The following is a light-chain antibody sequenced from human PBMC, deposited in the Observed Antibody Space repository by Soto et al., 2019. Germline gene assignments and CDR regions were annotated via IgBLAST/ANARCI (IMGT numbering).Light chain of an antibody. V-gene: IGKV3-20*01. Sequence: EIVLTQSPGTLSLSPGERATLSCRASQSVSSNYLAWYQQKPGQAPRLLIYGASSRATGIPDRFSGSGSGTAFTLTIIRREPEDFAVYYCRQYSSARGLTFGGGTTVEIK. CDR2: GAS. CDR3: RQYSSARGLT. CDR1: QSVSSNY. J-gene: IGKJ4*01.